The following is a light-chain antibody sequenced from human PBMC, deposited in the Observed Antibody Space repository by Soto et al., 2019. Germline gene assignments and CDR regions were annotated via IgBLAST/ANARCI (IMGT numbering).Light chain of an antibody. J-gene: IGLJ1*01. Sequence: QSALTQPASVSGSPGQSITISGTGTSSDVGSYNLVSWYQQHPGKAPKLMIYEGSKRPSGVSNRFSGSKSGNTASLTISGLQAEDEADYYCCSYAGSSTYVFGTGTKV. CDR3: CSYAGSSTYV. CDR2: EGS. CDR1: SSDVGSYNL. V-gene: IGLV2-23*01.